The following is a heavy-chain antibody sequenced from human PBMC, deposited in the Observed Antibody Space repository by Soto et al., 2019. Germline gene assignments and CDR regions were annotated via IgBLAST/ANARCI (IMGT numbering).Heavy chain of an antibody. J-gene: IGHJ6*03. V-gene: IGHV1-8*01. CDR1: GYTFTSYD. Sequence: ASVKVSCKASGYTFTSYDINWVRQATGQGLEWMGWMNPNSGNTGYAQKFQGRVTMTRNTSISTAYMELSSLRSEDTAVYYCARGSGSSWYYYYYMDVWGKGTTVTVSS. D-gene: IGHD6-13*01. CDR2: MNPNSGNT. CDR3: ARGSGSSWYYYYYMDV.